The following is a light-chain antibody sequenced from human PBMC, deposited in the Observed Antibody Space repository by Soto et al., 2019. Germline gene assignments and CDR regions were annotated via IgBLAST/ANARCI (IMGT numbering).Light chain of an antibody. CDR1: QGIGVY. V-gene: IGKV1-27*01. CDR3: QKYTSAPLT. Sequence: DIQMTQSPSSLSASLGDRVTITCRASQGIGVYLAWFQQKPGKVPKLLIYAASTLQSGVPSRFSGSGSVTEFTLNITSLQPDDVATYYYQKYTSAPLTFGGGTKVEIK. J-gene: IGKJ4*01. CDR2: AAS.